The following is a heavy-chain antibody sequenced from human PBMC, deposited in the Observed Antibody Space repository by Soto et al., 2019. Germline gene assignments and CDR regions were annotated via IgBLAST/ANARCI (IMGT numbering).Heavy chain of an antibody. CDR2: IYYSGST. J-gene: IGHJ4*02. CDR1: GGSISSSSYY. V-gene: IGHV4-39*01. D-gene: IGHD6-19*01. CDR3: ARQGWLGLDY. Sequence: QLQLQESGPGLVKPSETLSLTCTVSGGSISSSSYYWGWIRQPPGKGLEWIGSIYYSGSTYYNPSLKSRVTIAVDTSKNQFSLKLSSVTAADTAVYYCARQGWLGLDYWGQGTLVTVSS.